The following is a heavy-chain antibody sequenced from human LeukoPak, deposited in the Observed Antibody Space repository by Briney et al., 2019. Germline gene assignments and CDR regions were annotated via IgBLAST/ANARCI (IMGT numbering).Heavy chain of an antibody. D-gene: IGHD2-15*01. CDR1: GYSFTSYW. CDR3: ASTPYVVPSSFDY. Sequence: GESLKISCKGSGYSFTSYWIGWVRQMPGKGLEWMRIIYPGDSDTRCSPSFQGQVTISADKSISTAYLQWSSLKASDTAMYYCASTPYVVPSSFDYWGQGTLVTVSS. CDR2: IYPGDSDT. J-gene: IGHJ4*02. V-gene: IGHV5-51*01.